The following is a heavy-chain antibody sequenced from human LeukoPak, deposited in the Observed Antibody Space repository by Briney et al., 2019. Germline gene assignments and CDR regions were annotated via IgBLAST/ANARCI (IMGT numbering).Heavy chain of an antibody. CDR1: GDSISRSSDY. Sequence: PSETLSLTCTVSGDSISRSSDYWGWIRQPPGKGPEWIGSVYYIGSTFYNPSLKSRLTISIDTSKNQFSLKLRSVTAADTAVYYCARDPSYCSGGSCLNWFDPWGQGTLVTVSS. CDR2: VYYIGST. J-gene: IGHJ5*02. V-gene: IGHV4-39*07. CDR3: ARDPSYCSGGSCLNWFDP. D-gene: IGHD2-15*01.